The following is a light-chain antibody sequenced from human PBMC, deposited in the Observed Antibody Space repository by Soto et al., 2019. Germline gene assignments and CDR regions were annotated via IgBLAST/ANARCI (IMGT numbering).Light chain of an antibody. CDR1: RSNIGNNY. J-gene: IGLJ2*01. CDR2: RNN. V-gene: IGLV1-47*01. CDR3: ATWDDSLSGVV. Sequence: QSVLTQPPSASGTPGQRVTISCSGSRSNIGNNYVYWYQQIPGTAPKLLIYRNNQRHSGVPDRFSGSKSGTSASLAISGLRSEDEADYYCATWDDSLSGVVFGGETKVTVL.